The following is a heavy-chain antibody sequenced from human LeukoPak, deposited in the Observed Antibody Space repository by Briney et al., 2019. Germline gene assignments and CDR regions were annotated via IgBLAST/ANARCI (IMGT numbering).Heavy chain of an antibody. J-gene: IGHJ3*02. V-gene: IGHV3-9*01. CDR2: ISWNSGSI. D-gene: IGHD6-19*01. Sequence: GGSLRLSCAASGFIFDDYAMHWVRQAPGKGLEWVSGISWNSGSIGYADSVKGRFTISRDNAKNSLYLQMNSLRAEDTALYYCAKDLYSSGQDAFDIWGQGTMVTVSS. CDR1: GFIFDDYA. CDR3: AKDLYSSGQDAFDI.